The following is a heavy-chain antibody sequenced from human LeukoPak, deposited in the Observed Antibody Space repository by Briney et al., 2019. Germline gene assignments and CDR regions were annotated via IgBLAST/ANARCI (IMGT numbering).Heavy chain of an antibody. J-gene: IGHJ4*02. CDR1: GFTVSSNY. CDR3: ARDSVGSSNIKVGY. V-gene: IGHV3-66*01. CDR2: IYSGGST. D-gene: IGHD2-2*01. Sequence: GGSLRLSCAASGFTVSSNYMSWVRQAPGKGLEWASVIYSGGSTYYADSVKGRFTISRDNSKNTLYLQMNSLRAEDTAVYYCARDSVGSSNIKVGYWGQGTLVTVSS.